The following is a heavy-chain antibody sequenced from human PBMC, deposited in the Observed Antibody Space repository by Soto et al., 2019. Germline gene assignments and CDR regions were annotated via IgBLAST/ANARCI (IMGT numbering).Heavy chain of an antibody. Sequence: PGGSLRLSCAASGFTFSRHTMHWVRQAPGKGLEWVASISYDGSNKYYADSVKGRFTISRDNSKNTLSVQMDSLRAEDTAVYYCAKGGRQWLVTSDFNYWGQGALVTVSS. D-gene: IGHD6-19*01. CDR3: AKGGRQWLVTSDFNY. CDR1: GFTFSRHT. J-gene: IGHJ4*02. CDR2: ISYDGSNK. V-gene: IGHV3-30*04.